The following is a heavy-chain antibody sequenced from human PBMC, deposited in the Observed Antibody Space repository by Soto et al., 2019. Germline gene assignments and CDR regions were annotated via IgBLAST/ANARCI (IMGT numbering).Heavy chain of an antibody. CDR1: GLTFSSYG. V-gene: IGHV3-33*01. Sequence: QVQLVESGGGVVQPGRSLRLSCAASGLTFSSYGMHWVRQAPGKGLEWVAVIWYDGSNKYYADSVKGRFTISRDNSKNTLYLQMNSLRAEDTAVYYCARESGDNWYFDLWGRGTLVTVSS. D-gene: IGHD3-10*01. CDR2: IWYDGSNK. J-gene: IGHJ2*01. CDR3: ARESGDNWYFDL.